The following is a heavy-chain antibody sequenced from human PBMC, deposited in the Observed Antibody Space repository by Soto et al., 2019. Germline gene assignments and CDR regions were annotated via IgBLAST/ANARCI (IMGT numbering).Heavy chain of an antibody. J-gene: IGHJ3*02. CDR1: GGTFSSYT. CDR3: ARDPPTVVTPGAAFDI. V-gene: IGHV1-69*08. CDR2: IIPILGIA. D-gene: IGHD4-17*01. Sequence: QVQLVQSGAEVKKPGSSVKVSCKASGGTFSSYTISWVRQAPGQGLEWMGRIIPILGIANYAQKFQGRVTITADKSTSTAYMELSSRRSEDTSVYYCARDPPTVVTPGAAFDIWGKGTMVTVSS.